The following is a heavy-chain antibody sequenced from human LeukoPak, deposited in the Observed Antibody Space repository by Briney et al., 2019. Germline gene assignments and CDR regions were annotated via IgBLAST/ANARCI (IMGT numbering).Heavy chain of an antibody. CDR1: GFTFSSYA. Sequence: PGGXLRLSCAASGFTFSSYAMSWVRQAPGKGLEWVSAISGSGGSTYYADSVKGRFTISRDNSKNTLYLQMNSLRAEDTAVYYCAKDRWDIVLMVYANFDYWGQGTLVTVSS. D-gene: IGHD2-8*01. J-gene: IGHJ4*02. CDR2: ISGSGGST. CDR3: AKDRWDIVLMVYANFDY. V-gene: IGHV3-23*01.